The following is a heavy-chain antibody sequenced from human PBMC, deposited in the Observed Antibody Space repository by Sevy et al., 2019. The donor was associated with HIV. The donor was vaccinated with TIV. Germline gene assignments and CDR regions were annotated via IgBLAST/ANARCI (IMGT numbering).Heavy chain of an antibody. CDR1: GYTFTGYY. Sequence: ASVKVSCKASGYTFTGYYMHWVRQAPGQGLEWMGWINPNSGGTNYAQKFQGRVTMTRDTSISTAYMELSRLRSDDTAVYYCARSYGYCTNGVYYITGSYGMDVWGQGTTVTVSS. V-gene: IGHV1-2*02. J-gene: IGHJ6*02. CDR3: ARSYGYCTNGVYYITGSYGMDV. D-gene: IGHD2-8*01. CDR2: INPNSGGT.